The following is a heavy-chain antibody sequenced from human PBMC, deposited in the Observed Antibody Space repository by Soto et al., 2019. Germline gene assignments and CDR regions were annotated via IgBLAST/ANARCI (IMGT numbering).Heavy chain of an antibody. J-gene: IGHJ6*02. D-gene: IGHD2-2*01. CDR2: ISAYNGNT. CDR1: GYTFTSYG. CDR3: SREPEIVVVSDAHLVEYCYYYYGMHV. Sequence: ASMKVSCKAFGYTFTSYGISWVRQAPGQGLEWMGWISAYNGNTNYAQKVQGRVNMPTDTSTSTAYMELRSLRSDYTEVHYGSREPEIVVVSDAHLVEYCYYYYGMHVCGQLSTVPDCS. V-gene: IGHV1-18*01.